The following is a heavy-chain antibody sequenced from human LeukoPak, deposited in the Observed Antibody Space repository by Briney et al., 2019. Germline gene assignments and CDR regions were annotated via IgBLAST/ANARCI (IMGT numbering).Heavy chain of an antibody. V-gene: IGHV4-4*07. Sequence: SETLSLTCTVSGGSLSSYSWSWIRQPAGKGLEWIGRIYTSGSTSYNPSLTSRVSMSLDTSKKQISLKLSSVTAADTAVYYCARETLTLPDFLGQGTLVTVSS. J-gene: IGHJ4*02. CDR2: IYTSGST. D-gene: IGHD3-9*01. CDR1: GGSLSSYS. CDR3: ARETLTLPDF.